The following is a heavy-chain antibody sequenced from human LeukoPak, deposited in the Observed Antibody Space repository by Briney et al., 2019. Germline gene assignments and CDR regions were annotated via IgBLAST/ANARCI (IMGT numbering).Heavy chain of an antibody. D-gene: IGHD5-18*01. CDR3: ARLDTAMILGMDV. CDR1: GYRFSGYW. V-gene: IGHV5-51*01. J-gene: IGHJ6*02. CDR2: IYPGDSDT. Sequence: PGESLKISCKGSGYRFSGYWIAWVRQVPGKGLEWMGIIYPGDSDTRYSPSFEGQVTISADTSISTAYLQWNSLQASDTAMFYCARLDTAMILGMDVWGQGMTVTVSS.